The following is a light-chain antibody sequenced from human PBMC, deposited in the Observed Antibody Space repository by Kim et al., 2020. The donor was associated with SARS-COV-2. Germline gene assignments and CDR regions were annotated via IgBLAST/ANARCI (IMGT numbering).Light chain of an antibody. V-gene: IGKV1-5*01. CDR2: DAS. J-gene: IGKJ5*01. Sequence: ASVGDIVTSTCRASQSISGWVAWYQQTPGKAHKLLIHDASSVESGVPSRFSGSGSETEFTLTISSLQPDDFATYYCQHHSTYPMTFGQGTRLEIK. CDR1: QSISGW. CDR3: QHHSTYPMT.